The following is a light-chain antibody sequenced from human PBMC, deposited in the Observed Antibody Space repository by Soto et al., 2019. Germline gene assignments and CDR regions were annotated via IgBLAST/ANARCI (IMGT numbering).Light chain of an antibody. V-gene: IGLV2-14*01. CDR3: SSYTSSDTAV. Sequence: QSALTQPASVSGSPGQSITISCTGTSSDIGGYNYVSWYQQHPGKAPKLIIYDVINRPSGVSNRFSGSKSGNTASLTISGLQAEDEADYYCSSYTSSDTAVFGGGTQLTVL. CDR1: SSDIGGYNY. CDR2: DVI. J-gene: IGLJ7*01.